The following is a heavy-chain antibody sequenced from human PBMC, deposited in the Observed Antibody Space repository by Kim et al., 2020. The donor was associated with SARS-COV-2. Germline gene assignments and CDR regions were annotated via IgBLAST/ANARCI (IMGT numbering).Heavy chain of an antibody. D-gene: IGHD2-2*01. J-gene: IGHJ6*01. Sequence: GGSLRLSCAASGFTSRFTFSSYAMTWVRRAPGKGLEWVSSISHSGASTYYADSVKGRFTVSRDNSKNTLFLQMNSLRAEDTAVYYCAKHLMPSSSYYYY. CDR3: AKHLMPSSSYYYY. CDR1: GFTSRFTFSSYA. CDR2: ISHSGAST. V-gene: IGHV3-23*01.